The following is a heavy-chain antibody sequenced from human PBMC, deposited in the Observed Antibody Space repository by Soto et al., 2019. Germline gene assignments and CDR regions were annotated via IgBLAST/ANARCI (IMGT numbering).Heavy chain of an antibody. CDR2: IGEDGSEK. Sequence: GGSLRLSCTASGFTVSTYWMSWVRQAPGMGLEWVANIGEDGSEKYYVDSVKGRFTISRDNAKNSLYLQMNSLRADDTAVYYCARGSGGHNYYYGMDVWGQGTTVPV. CDR3: ARGSGGHNYYYGMDV. D-gene: IGHD2-15*01. CDR1: GFTVSTYW. J-gene: IGHJ6*02. V-gene: IGHV3-7*03.